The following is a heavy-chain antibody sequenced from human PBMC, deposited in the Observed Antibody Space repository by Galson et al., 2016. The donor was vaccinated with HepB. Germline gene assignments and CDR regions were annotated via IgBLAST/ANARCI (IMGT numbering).Heavy chain of an antibody. V-gene: IGHV1-18*01. CDR1: GYTFTNYD. D-gene: IGHD1-1*01. CDR3: ARVFGWNWNDVPFDY. Sequence: SVKVSCKASGYTFTNYDISWVRQAPGQGLEWMGWLSAYSGDTNYAQILQGRVIMTTDTSTSTAYTELRCLRSDDTAVYYCARVFGWNWNDVPFDYWGQGTLVTVSS. CDR2: LSAYSGDT. J-gene: IGHJ4*02.